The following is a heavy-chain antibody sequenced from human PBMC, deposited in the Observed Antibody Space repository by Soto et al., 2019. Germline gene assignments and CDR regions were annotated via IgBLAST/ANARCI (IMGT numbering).Heavy chain of an antibody. D-gene: IGHD6-13*01. J-gene: IGHJ6*02. Sequence: QVQLQESGPGRVKPSETLSLICPVSGASVTRSGYYWTWIRQPPGKGLEWIGNLYYTGATNYNPPIRNPVILSLDMSNKKLSRRSTSVIAADPAPYYCARDPRTLKRIAAAGRVAGHGMDVWGQGTTVTVSS. CDR1: GASVTRSGYY. CDR3: ARDPRTLKRIAAAGRVAGHGMDV. V-gene: IGHV4-61*08. CDR2: LYYTGAT.